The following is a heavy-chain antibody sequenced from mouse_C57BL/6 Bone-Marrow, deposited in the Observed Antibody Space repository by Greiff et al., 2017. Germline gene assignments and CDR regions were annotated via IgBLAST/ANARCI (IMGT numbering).Heavy chain of an antibody. Sequence: QVQLQQSGAELAKPGASVKLSCKASGYTFTSYWMHWVKQRPGQGLEWIGYFNPSSGYTKYNQKFKDQATLTADKSSSTDYMQLSSLTYEDSAVYYCARIIEPYYGSSHDYWGQGTTLTVAS. V-gene: IGHV1-7*01. CDR3: ARIIEPYYGSSHDY. CDR1: GYTFTSYW. CDR2: FNPSSGYT. J-gene: IGHJ2*01. D-gene: IGHD1-1*01.